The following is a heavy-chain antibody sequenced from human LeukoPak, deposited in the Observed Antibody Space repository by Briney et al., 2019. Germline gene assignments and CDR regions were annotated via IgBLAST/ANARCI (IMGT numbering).Heavy chain of an antibody. CDR3: ARQSPGYDFWSGYYTHFDY. CDR2: IYHRGSP. J-gene: IGHJ4*02. V-gene: IGHV4-30-2*01. Sequence: SETLSLTCAVSGGSISNDDYYWSWIRQPPGKDLEWIGYIYHRGSPYSNPSLRSRVTISPDRSKNQFSLKLSSVTAADTAVYYCARQSPGYDFWSGYYTHFDYWGQGTLVTVSS. D-gene: IGHD3-3*01. CDR1: GGSISNDDYY.